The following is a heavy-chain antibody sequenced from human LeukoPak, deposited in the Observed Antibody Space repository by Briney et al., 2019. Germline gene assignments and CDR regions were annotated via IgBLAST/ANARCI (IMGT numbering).Heavy chain of an antibody. D-gene: IGHD3-9*01. Sequence: ASLKVSCKPSGYSFTAYFVYWVRQAPGQGREWMGGIDPNTDGTNYAQNFQGRVTMTADPSISTAYMELSRLSSDDTAVYYCARVSRFFDWLPPFVYWGQGTLVTVSS. CDR3: ARVSRFFDWLPPFVY. J-gene: IGHJ4*02. CDR1: GYSFTAYF. V-gene: IGHV1-2*02. CDR2: IDPNTDGT.